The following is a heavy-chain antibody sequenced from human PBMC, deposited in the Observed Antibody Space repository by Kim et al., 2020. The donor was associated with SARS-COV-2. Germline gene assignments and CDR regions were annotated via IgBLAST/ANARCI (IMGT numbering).Heavy chain of an antibody. CDR1: KFNFSSYE. D-gene: IGHD3-16*01. CDR3: AGGVANGMDV. V-gene: IGHV3-48*03. Sequence: GGSLRLSCVASKFNFSSYEMIWVRQAPERGMEWIAYISSRGTTIYYADSVLGRFSISRDNTRNSLFLDMRSLRGDDAGTYFCAGGVANGMDVWGQGTTVTVSS. J-gene: IGHJ6*02. CDR2: ISSRGTTI.